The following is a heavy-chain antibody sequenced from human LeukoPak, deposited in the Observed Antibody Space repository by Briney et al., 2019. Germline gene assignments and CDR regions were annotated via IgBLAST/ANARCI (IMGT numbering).Heavy chain of an antibody. Sequence: PSETLSLTCAVYGGSFSGSYWSWIRKSPGKGLEWIGEIHPSGSIHYNPSLESRINISPDTSKNQFSLKLSSVTTADTALYYCARGADPYKIAYWGPGTLVTVSS. V-gene: IGHV4-34*01. CDR2: IHPSGSI. CDR1: GGSFSGSY. CDR3: ARGADPYKIAY. J-gene: IGHJ4*02. D-gene: IGHD3-16*02.